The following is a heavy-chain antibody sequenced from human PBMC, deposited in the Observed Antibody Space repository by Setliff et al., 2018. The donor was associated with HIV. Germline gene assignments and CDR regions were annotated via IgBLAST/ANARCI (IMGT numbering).Heavy chain of an antibody. V-gene: IGHV4-4*07. CDR3: ARDVSWRVRTYIDY. Sequence: PSETLSLTCTVSGGSISSSYWSWIRQPAGKGLEWIGHIYISGSTNYNPSFNRRVTMSVDTSKNQFSLKLSSVTAEDTAVYYCARDVSWRVRTYIDYWGQGALVTVSS. J-gene: IGHJ4*02. CDR2: IYISGST. CDR1: GGSISSSY. D-gene: IGHD3-3*01.